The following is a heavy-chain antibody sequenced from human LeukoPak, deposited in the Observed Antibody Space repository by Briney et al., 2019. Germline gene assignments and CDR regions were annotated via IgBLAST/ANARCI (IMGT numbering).Heavy chain of an antibody. CDR2: IRYDGSNK. V-gene: IGHV3-30*02. CDR3: ARPAGYDFAFDI. Sequence: GGSLRLSCAASGFTFSSYGMHWVRQAPGKGLEWVAFIRYDGSNKYYADSVKGRFTISRDNPKNTLYLQMNSLRAEDTAVYYCARPAGYDFAFDIWGQGTMVTVSS. D-gene: IGHD5-12*01. CDR1: GFTFSSYG. J-gene: IGHJ3*02.